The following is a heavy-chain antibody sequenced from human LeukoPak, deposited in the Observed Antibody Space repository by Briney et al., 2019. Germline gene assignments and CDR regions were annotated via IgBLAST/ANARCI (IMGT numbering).Heavy chain of an antibody. CDR3: TSGEGYGDYFDY. V-gene: IGHV3-49*04. CDR2: IRSKAYGGTT. Sequence: SLRLSCTASGFTFGDYGMSWVRQAPGKGLEWVGFIRSKAYGGTTEYAASVKGRFTISRDDSKSIAYLQMNSLKTEDTAVYYCTSGEGYGDYFDYWGQGTLVTVSS. D-gene: IGHD4-17*01. CDR1: GFTFGDYG. J-gene: IGHJ4*02.